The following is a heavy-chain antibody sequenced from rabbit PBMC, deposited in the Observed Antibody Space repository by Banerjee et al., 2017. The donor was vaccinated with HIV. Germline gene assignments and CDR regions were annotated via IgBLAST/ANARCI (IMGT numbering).Heavy chain of an antibody. CDR1: GIDFSSSYW. CDR3: ARSVYSHGDGGTYLYAGYADYGYAGGFNL. V-gene: IGHV1S45*01. Sequence: QQQLEESGGGLVKPGGTLTLTCTASGIDFSSSYWICWVRQAPGKGLEWIACIYTGSGNTYYASWAEGRFTISKTSSTTVTLQMTSLTAADTATYFCARSVYSHGDGGTYLYAGYADYGYAGGFNLWGPGTLVTVS. CDR2: IYTGSGNT. D-gene: IGHD6-1*01. J-gene: IGHJ4*01.